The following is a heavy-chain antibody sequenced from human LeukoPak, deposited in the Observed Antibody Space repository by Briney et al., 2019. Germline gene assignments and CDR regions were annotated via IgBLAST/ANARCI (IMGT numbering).Heavy chain of an antibody. D-gene: IGHD6-19*01. V-gene: IGHV4-39*07. J-gene: IGHJ4*02. CDR1: GGSISSSSYY. CDR2: IYYSGST. Sequence: SETLSLTCTVSGGSISSSSYYWGWIRQPPGKGLEWIGSIYYSGSTYYNPSLKSRVTISVDTSKNQFSLKLSSVTAADTAVYYCARDYSSGWDYWGQGTLVTVSS. CDR3: ARDYSSGWDY.